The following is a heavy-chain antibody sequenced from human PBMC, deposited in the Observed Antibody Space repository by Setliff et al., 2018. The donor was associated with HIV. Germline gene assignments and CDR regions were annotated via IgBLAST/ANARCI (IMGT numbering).Heavy chain of an antibody. D-gene: IGHD3-3*01. CDR3: ARGITIFGVVIMGYYYYMDV. J-gene: IGHJ6*03. CDR1: GESFSGYY. CDR2: INHSGST. Sequence: PSETLSLTCAVYGESFSGYYWSWIRQPPGKGLEWIGEINHSGSTNYNPSLESRVTISVDTSKNQFSLKVNSVTAADTAVYYCARGITIFGVVIMGYYYYMDVWGKGTTVTVSS. V-gene: IGHV4-34*01.